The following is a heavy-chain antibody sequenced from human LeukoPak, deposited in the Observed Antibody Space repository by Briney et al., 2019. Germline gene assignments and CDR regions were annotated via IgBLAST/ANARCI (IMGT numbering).Heavy chain of an antibody. CDR1: GDSVSSNSAA. CDR3: ARDQWYLDYDELYSSSSVPYYYYMDV. D-gene: IGHD6-6*01. Sequence: SQTLSLTCAISGDSVSSNSAAWNWIRQSPSRGLEWLGRTYYRSKWYNDYAVSVKSRITINPDTSKKQFSLQLNSVTPEDTAVYYCARDQWYLDYDELYSSSSVPYYYYMDVWGKGTTVTVSS. J-gene: IGHJ6*03. V-gene: IGHV6-1*01. CDR2: TYYRSKWYN.